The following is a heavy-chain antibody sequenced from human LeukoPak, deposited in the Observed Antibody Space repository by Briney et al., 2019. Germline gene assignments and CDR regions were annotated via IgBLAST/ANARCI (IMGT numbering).Heavy chain of an antibody. Sequence: SETLSLTCTVSGGSISSGGYYWSWIRQHPGKGLEWIGYIYYSGSTYYNPSLKSRVTISVDTSKNQFSLKLSSVTAADTAVYYCARDRGSGSYGWFDPWGQGTLVIVSS. CDR2: IYYSGST. V-gene: IGHV4-31*03. CDR3: ARDRGSGSYGWFDP. CDR1: GGSISSGGYY. J-gene: IGHJ5*02. D-gene: IGHD1-26*01.